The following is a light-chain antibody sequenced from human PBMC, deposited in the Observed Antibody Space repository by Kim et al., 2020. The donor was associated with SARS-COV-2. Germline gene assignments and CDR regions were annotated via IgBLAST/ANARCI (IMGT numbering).Light chain of an antibody. V-gene: IGLV3-25*03. CDR3: QSADGSGTYV. CDR1: TLPEKQ. J-gene: IGLJ1*01. CDR2: KDN. Sequence: VPPRQAARITCSGDTLPEKQTYWYQQKSGHAPLLVIYKDNERPSGIPGRFSGSSSGTTVTLTISGVQAEDDADYYCQSADGSGTYVFGTGTKVTVL.